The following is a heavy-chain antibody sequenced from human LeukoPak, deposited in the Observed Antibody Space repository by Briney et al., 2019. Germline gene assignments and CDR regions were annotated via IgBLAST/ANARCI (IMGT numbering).Heavy chain of an antibody. CDR1: GYSISSGYY. Sequence: SETLSLTCAVSGYSISSGYYWGWIRQPPGEGLEWIASIDHNGDSYYNSSLKSRVTISVDTSKNQFSLKVSSVPAADTALYYCARQGSCSNTNCDRWFDPWGQGTLVIVSS. J-gene: IGHJ5*02. CDR3: ARQGSCSNTNCDRWFDP. V-gene: IGHV4-38-2*01. CDR2: IDHNGDS. D-gene: IGHD2-2*01.